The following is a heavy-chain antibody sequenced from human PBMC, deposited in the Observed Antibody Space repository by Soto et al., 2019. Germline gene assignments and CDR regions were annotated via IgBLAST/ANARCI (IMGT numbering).Heavy chain of an antibody. CDR3: ARGDRGAFDL. D-gene: IGHD2-21*02. CDR2: IHSDGSST. J-gene: IGHJ3*01. CDR1: GFTFSYYG. Sequence: GGSLRLSCAASGFTFSYYGRHWVRQAPGQGLVWVSRIHSDGSSTTYADSVKGRFTISRDNAKNTLYLQMNSLRAEDTAVYYCARGDRGAFDLWGQGTMVTVS. V-gene: IGHV3-74*01.